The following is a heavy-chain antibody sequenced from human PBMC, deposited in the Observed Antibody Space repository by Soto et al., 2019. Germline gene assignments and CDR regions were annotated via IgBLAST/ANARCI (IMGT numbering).Heavy chain of an antibody. CDR3: ARDKITGLFDY. V-gene: IGHV4-4*02. Sequence: SETLSLTCAVSGGSISSTNWWSWVRQPPGKGLEWIGEIFHSGSTNYNPSLKSRVTISVDKSKNQFSLKLTSVTAADTAVYYCARDKITGLFDYWGQGTLVTVSS. CDR1: GGSISSTNW. D-gene: IGHD2-8*02. J-gene: IGHJ4*02. CDR2: IFHSGST.